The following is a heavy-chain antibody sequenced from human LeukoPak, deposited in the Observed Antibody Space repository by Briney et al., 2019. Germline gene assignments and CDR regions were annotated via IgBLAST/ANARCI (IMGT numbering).Heavy chain of an antibody. V-gene: IGHV3-48*04. CDR2: ISSSSTTM. CDR1: GFTFTSYS. CDR3: AREVPGAY. D-gene: IGHD7-27*01. J-gene: IGHJ4*02. Sequence: GGSLRLSCAASGFTFTSYSMNWVRQAPGKGLEWVSYISSSSTTMYYADSVKGRFTISRDNAKNSLYLQMNSLRAEDTAVYYCAREVPGAYWGQGTLVTVSS.